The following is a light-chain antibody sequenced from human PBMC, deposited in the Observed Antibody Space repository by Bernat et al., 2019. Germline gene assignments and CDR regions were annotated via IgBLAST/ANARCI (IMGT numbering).Light chain of an antibody. CDR3: SSYTSSSPGV. J-gene: IGLJ3*02. V-gene: IGLV2-14*01. CDR1: SSDVGGYNY. Sequence: QSALTQPASVSGSPGQSITISCTGTSSDVGGYNYVSWYQQHPGKAPKLMIYDVSNRPSGVSNRFSSSKSGNTASLTISGLQAEDEADYYCSSYTSSSPGVFGGGTKLTVL. CDR2: DVS.